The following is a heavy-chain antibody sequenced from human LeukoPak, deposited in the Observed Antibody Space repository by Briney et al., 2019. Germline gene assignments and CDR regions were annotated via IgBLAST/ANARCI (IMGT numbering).Heavy chain of an antibody. CDR2: IDPSSTYI. CDR3: ARDRAVAGLFDY. D-gene: IGHD6-19*01. J-gene: IGHJ4*02. V-gene: IGHV3-21*01. Sequence: GGSLRLSCAASGFTFRSYSMNWVRQAPGKGLEWVSAIDPSSTYIYYADSVKGRFTISRDNTKNSVYLQMNSLRAEDTAVYYCARDRAVAGLFDYWGQGTLVTVSS. CDR1: GFTFRSYS.